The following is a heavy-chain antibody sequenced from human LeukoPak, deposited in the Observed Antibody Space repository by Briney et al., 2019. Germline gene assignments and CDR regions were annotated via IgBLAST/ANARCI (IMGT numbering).Heavy chain of an antibody. J-gene: IGHJ4*02. CDR2: ISYDGSNK. CDR3: AKDSGFSSSWQLGY. V-gene: IGHV3-30*18. D-gene: IGHD6-13*01. CDR1: GFTFSSYG. Sequence: GGSLRLSCAASGFTFSSYGMHWVRQAPGKGLEWVAVISYDGSNKYYADSVKGRFTISRDNSKNTLYLQMNSLRAEDTAVYYCAKDSGFSSSWQLGYWGQGTLVTVSS.